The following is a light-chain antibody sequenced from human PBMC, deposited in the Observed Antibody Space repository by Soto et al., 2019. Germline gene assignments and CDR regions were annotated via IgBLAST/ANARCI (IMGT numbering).Light chain of an antibody. CDR2: GAS. V-gene: IGKV3-15*01. Sequence: EAVLTQSPATLSVFPGERATLSCRASQSVATNLAWYQQRPGQAPRLLIYGASKRAIGLPARFSGSGSGTEFTLTITSLQSEDFAVYYCQQYTKWPQTFGQGTKVDVK. CDR1: QSVATN. CDR3: QQYTKWPQT. J-gene: IGKJ1*01.